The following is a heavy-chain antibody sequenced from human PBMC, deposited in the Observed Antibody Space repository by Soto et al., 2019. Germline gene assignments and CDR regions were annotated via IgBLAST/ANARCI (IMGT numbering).Heavy chain of an antibody. CDR2: IIPIFGTA. CDR3: ARGMRAVGATVRVRFPTNFDY. CDR1: GGTFSSYA. D-gene: IGHD1-26*01. J-gene: IGHJ4*02. V-gene: IGHV1-69*13. Sequence: GASVKVSCKASGGTFSSYAISWVRQAPGQGLEWMGGIIPIFGTANYAQKFQGRVTITADESTSTAYMELSSLRSEDTAVYYCARGMRAVGATVRVRFPTNFDYWAQGTLVTVSS.